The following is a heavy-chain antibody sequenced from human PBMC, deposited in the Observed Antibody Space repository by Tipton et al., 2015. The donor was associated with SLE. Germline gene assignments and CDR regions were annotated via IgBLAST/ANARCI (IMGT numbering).Heavy chain of an antibody. V-gene: IGHV4-59*08. J-gene: IGHJ5*02. Sequence: TLSLTCGVYGGSFSGYYWTWIRQPPGKGLEWIGYVSHTVKPNYDPSLKSRVSMSVDPSKNQFSLRLASMTAADTATYYCARLFSGSYYTLDLWGQGTPVAVSS. CDR2: VSHTVKP. D-gene: IGHD1-26*01. CDR1: GGSFSGYY. CDR3: ARLFSGSYYTLDL.